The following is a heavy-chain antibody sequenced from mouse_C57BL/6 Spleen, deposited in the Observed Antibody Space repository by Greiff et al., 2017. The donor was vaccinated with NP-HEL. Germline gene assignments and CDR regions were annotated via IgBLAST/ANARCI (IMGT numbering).Heavy chain of an antibody. D-gene: IGHD1-1*01. CDR2: IYPRSGNT. CDR3: ARYVPDYYGSTYYAMDY. Sequence: VQLQQSGAELARPGASVKLSCKASGYTFTSYGISWVKQRTGQGLEWIGEIYPRSGNTYYNEKFKGKATLTADKSSSTAYMELRSLTSEDSAVYVCARYVPDYYGSTYYAMDYWGQGTSVTVSA. V-gene: IGHV1-81*01. CDR1: GYTFTSYG. J-gene: IGHJ4*01.